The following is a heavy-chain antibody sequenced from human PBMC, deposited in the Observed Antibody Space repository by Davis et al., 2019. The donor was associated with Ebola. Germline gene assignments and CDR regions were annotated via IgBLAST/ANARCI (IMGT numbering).Heavy chain of an antibody. V-gene: IGHV3-30-3*01. CDR2: ISYDGSNK. CDR3: ARGSRFCSSTNCSPFDY. Sequence: PGGSLKLSCAASGFTFSSYAMHWVRQAPGKGLEWVAVISYDGSNKYYADSVKGRFTISRDNSKNTLYLQMNSLRAEDTAVYYCARGSRFCSSTNCSPFDYWGQGTLVTVSS. D-gene: IGHD2-2*01. J-gene: IGHJ4*02. CDR1: GFTFSSYA.